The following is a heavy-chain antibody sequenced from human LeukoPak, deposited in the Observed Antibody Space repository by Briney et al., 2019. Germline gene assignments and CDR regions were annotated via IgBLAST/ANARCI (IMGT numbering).Heavy chain of an antibody. J-gene: IGHJ4*02. D-gene: IGHD6-19*01. V-gene: IGHV4-39*07. Sequence: SETLSLTCTVSGGSISSSSYYWGWIRQPPGKGPEWIGSIYYSGSTYYNPSLKSRVTISVDTSKNQFSLKLSSVTAADTAVYYCARDPYSSFVDYWGQGTLVTVSS. CDR3: ARDPYSSFVDY. CDR1: GGSISSSSYY. CDR2: IYYSGST.